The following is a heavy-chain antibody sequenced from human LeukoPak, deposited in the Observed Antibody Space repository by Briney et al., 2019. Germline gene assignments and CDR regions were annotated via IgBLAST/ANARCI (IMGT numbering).Heavy chain of an antibody. CDR3: AKGGYFDFEN. D-gene: IGHD3-9*01. V-gene: IGHV3-23*01. CDR1: GFTFSTYD. J-gene: IGHJ3*01. CDR2: ISRSGST. Sequence: PGGSLRLSCAASGFTFSTYDMQWVRQAPGMGLEWVSGISRSGSTYYTDSVKGRFTISRDNSKNTLDLQMNSLRAEDTAVYYSAKGGYFDFENWGQGTMVTVSS.